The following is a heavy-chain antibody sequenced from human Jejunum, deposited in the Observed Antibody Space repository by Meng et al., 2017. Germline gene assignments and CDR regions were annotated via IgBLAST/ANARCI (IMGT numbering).Heavy chain of an antibody. V-gene: IGHV1-2*06. D-gene: IGHD6-19*01. Sequence: ASVQVSCKSSGYTFIHNYIHWLRQAPGQGLEWMGRINPNSGDTQYAQEFQGRVTMTRDTSTTTVYMDLNRLTSDDTATYYCARDLFLVTVTGLALDYWGQGTLVTVSS. CDR1: GYTFIHNY. CDR3: ARDLFLVTVTGLALDY. CDR2: INPNSGDT. J-gene: IGHJ4*02.